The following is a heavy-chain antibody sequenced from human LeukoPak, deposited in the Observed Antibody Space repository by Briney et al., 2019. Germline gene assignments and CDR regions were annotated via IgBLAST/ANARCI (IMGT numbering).Heavy chain of an antibody. V-gene: IGHV3-21*01. J-gene: IGHJ4*02. CDR3: AKDMGRYSGSYYDY. CDR1: GFTFSSYR. D-gene: IGHD1-26*01. Sequence: GGSLRLSCVASGFTFSSYRLNWVRPAPGKGLEWISSISSSSSYIYYAQSVKGRFTISRDNAKNSLYLQVNSLRAEDTAVYYCAKDMGRYSGSYYDYWGQGTLVTVSS. CDR2: ISSSSSYI.